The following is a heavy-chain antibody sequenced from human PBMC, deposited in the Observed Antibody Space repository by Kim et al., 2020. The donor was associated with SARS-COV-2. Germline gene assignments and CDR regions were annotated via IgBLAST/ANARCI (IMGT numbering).Heavy chain of an antibody. V-gene: IGHV4-31*03. D-gene: IGHD4-17*01. CDR2: IYYSGST. J-gene: IGHJ6*02. CDR1: GGSISSGGYY. CDR3: ARDRTPPRDYGDYEGWGWDYDYGMDV. Sequence: SETLSLTCTVSGGSISSGGYYWSWIRQHPGKGLEWIGYIYYSGSTYYNPSLKSRVTISVDTSKNQFSLKLSSVTAADTAVYYCARDRTPPRDYGDYEGWGWDYDYGMDVWGQGTTVTVSS.